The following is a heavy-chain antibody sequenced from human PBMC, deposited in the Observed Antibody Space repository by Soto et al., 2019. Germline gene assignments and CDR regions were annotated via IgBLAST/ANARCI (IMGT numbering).Heavy chain of an antibody. V-gene: IGHV1-18*01. J-gene: IGHJ4*02. CDR3: ARDLDGSGSYYTDF. Sequence: ASVKVSCKASGYAFSHHGISWVRLAPGQGLEWMGWIGPYNGKTNYAQKLQGRVTMTTDTSTNTAYMELRSLRSDDTAVYYCARDLDGSGSYYTDFWGQGTLVTVSS. CDR2: IGPYNGKT. D-gene: IGHD3-10*01. CDR1: GYAFSHHG.